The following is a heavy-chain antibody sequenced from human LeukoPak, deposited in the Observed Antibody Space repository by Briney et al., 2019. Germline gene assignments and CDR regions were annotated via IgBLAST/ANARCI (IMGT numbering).Heavy chain of an antibody. V-gene: IGHV4-31*03. CDR1: GGSISSGGYY. CDR2: IYYSGST. J-gene: IGHJ3*02. CDR3: AREGVAYYDILTGYPI. Sequence: SETLSLTCTVSGGSISSGGYYWSWIRQHPGKGLEWIGYIYYSGSTYYNPSLKSRVTISVDTSKNQFSLKLSSVTAADTAVYYCAREGVAYYDILTGYPIWGQGTMVTVSS. D-gene: IGHD3-9*01.